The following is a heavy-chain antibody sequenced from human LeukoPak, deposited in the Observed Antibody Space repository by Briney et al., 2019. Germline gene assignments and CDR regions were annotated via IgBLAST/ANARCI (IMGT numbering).Heavy chain of an antibody. V-gene: IGHV4-38-2*02. CDR3: ARATAGTTLFEGIDY. Sequence: SETLSLTCTVSGYSISSGYYWGWIRPPPGKGLEWIGSIYHSGSTYYNPSLKGRVTMSVDTSKNQFSLKLSSVTAADTAVYYCARATAGTTLFEGIDYWGQGTLVTVSS. D-gene: IGHD1-1*01. CDR1: GYSISSGYY. J-gene: IGHJ4*02. CDR2: IYHSGST.